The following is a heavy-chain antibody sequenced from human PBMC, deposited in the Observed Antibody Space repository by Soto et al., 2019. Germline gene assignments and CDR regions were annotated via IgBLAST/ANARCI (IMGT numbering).Heavy chain of an antibody. CDR2: ISDDGSDK. Sequence: GGSLRLSCAASGFTFSSYAMHWVRQAPGKGLEWVALISDDGSDKDYADSVKGRFTISRDNSKNTLYLQMNSLRPEDTAVYYCAKTLRFLELALDYYYGMDVWGQGATVTVSS. CDR3: AKTLRFLELALDYYYGMDV. D-gene: IGHD3-3*01. J-gene: IGHJ6*02. V-gene: IGHV3-30*18. CDR1: GFTFSSYA.